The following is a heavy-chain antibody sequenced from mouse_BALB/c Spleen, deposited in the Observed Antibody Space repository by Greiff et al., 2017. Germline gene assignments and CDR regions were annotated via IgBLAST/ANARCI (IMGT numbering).Heavy chain of an antibody. V-gene: IGHV1-83*01. CDR2: IYPGSGST. CDR3: AREGVYGNYAMDY. J-gene: IGHJ4*01. Sequence: VQLQQSGPELVKPGASVKMSCTASGYTFTDYVIRWVKQRTGQGLEWIGEIYPGSGSTYYNEKFKGMATLTADKSSNTAYMQLSSLTSEDSAVYFCAREGVYGNYAMDYWGQGTSVTVSS. CDR1: GYTFTDYV. D-gene: IGHD2-1*01.